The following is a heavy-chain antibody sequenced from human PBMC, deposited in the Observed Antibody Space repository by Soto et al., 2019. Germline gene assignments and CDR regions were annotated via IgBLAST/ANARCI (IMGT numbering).Heavy chain of an antibody. CDR2: IIPIFGTA. D-gene: IGHD2-21*01. Sequence: QVQLVQSGAEVKKPGSSVKVSCKASGRTFSSYAISWVRQAPGQGLEWMGGIIPIFGTANYAQKLQGRVMITADESTSTAYMELSSLRSEDTAVYYCAREGWGWLQFAAPDYWGQGTLVTVSS. CDR1: GRTFSSYA. V-gene: IGHV1-69*01. CDR3: AREGWGWLQFAAPDY. J-gene: IGHJ4*02.